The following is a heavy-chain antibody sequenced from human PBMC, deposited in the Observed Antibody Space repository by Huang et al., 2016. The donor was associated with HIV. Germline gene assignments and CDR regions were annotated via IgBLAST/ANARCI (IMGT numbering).Heavy chain of an antibody. V-gene: IGHV3-53*01. CDR1: WFTVSTDY. J-gene: IGHJ4*02. CDR3: AKEGDTGAALGY. Sequence: EVQLVESGGGLIQPGGSLRLSCAASWFTVSTDYMTWVRQAPGKGLEWVSLIYSGGCTCYADSVEGRFTISRDDSENTLYLHMTSLRAGDTAVYYCAKEGDTGAALGYWGQGTLVTVS. D-gene: IGHD2-8*02. CDR2: IYSGGCT.